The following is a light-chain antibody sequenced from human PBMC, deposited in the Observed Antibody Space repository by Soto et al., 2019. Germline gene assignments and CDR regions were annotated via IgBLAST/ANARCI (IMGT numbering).Light chain of an antibody. CDR2: DTS. Sequence: QAVVTQEPSLTVAPGGTVTLTCDSSTGAVISGHYPYWFQQKPGQAPRTLIYDTSKKHSWTPARFSGSLLGGKAALTLSDAQPEDEAEYYCLLSYGGADVVFGGGTKLTVL. CDR1: TGAVISGHY. CDR3: LLSYGGADVV. J-gene: IGLJ2*01. V-gene: IGLV7-46*01.